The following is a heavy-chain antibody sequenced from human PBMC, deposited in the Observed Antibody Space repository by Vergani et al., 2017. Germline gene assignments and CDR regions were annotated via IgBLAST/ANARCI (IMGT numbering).Heavy chain of an antibody. CDR3: AREYYYDSSGTGAFDI. V-gene: IGHV4-4*07. CDR1: GGSISSYY. CDR2: IYTRGSN. Sequence: QVQLQESGPGLVKPSETLSLTCTVSGGSISSYYWSWIRQPAGKGLEWIGRIYTRGSNNYNPSLKSRVTMSVDTSKNQFSLKLSSVTAADTAVYYCAREYYYDSSGTGAFDIWGQGTMVTVSS. J-gene: IGHJ3*02. D-gene: IGHD3-22*01.